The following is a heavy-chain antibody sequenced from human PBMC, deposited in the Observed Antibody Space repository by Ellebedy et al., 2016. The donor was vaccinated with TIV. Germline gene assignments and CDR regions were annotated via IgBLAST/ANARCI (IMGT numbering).Heavy chain of an antibody. Sequence: ASVKVSCKASGYTFTSYYMHWVRQAPGQRLEWMGWINAGNGNTKYSQKFQGRVIITRDTSANTAYMELSSLRSEDTAVYYCARAVYGMGWFDPWGQGTLVTVSS. CDR2: INAGNGNT. J-gene: IGHJ5*02. V-gene: IGHV1-3*01. D-gene: IGHD2-8*01. CDR3: ARAVYGMGWFDP. CDR1: GYTFTSYY.